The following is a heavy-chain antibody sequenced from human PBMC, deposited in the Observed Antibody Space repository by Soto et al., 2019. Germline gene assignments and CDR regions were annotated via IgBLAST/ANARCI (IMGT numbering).Heavy chain of an antibody. J-gene: IGHJ6*02. CDR3: ARGDCSAAGCYIHYYYGMDV. Sequence: GGSLRLSCAAAGFTFRNYAMSWVRQAPGKGLEWVSAIDRSGGTSYYADSVKGRFTISRDNAKNTLYLQMNSLRADDTAVYYCARGDCSAAGCYIHYYYGMDVWGQGTLVTVSS. D-gene: IGHD2-2*02. CDR2: IDRSGGTS. CDR1: GFTFRNYA. V-gene: IGHV3-23*01.